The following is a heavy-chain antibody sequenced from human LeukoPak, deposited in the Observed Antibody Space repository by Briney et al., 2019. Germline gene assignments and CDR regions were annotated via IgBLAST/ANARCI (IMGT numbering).Heavy chain of an antibody. CDR3: ASSTVEMATILDQD. J-gene: IGHJ4*02. V-gene: IGHV3-7*01. CDR1: GFTFSSYW. Sequence: GGSLRLSCAASGFTFSSYWMSWVRQAPGKGLEWVANIKQDGSEKYYVDSVKGRFTISRDSAKNSLYLQMNSLRAEDTAVYYCASSTVEMATILDQDWGQGTLVTVSS. CDR2: IKQDGSEK. D-gene: IGHD5-24*01.